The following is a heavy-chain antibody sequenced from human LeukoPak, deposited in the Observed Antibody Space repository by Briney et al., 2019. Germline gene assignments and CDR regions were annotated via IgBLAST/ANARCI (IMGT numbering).Heavy chain of an antibody. CDR3: ARDPIYTFDGPEYFQH. Sequence: PGGSLRLSCAASGFIFSSYEMNWVRQAPGKGLEWVSYISSSGSRIYFADSVKGRFTISRDNAKKSLYLQKNILRAEDTAVYYCARDPIYTFDGPEYFQHWGQGTLVTVSS. J-gene: IGHJ1*01. CDR2: ISSSGSRI. V-gene: IGHV3-48*03. CDR1: GFIFSSYE. D-gene: IGHD2-2*02.